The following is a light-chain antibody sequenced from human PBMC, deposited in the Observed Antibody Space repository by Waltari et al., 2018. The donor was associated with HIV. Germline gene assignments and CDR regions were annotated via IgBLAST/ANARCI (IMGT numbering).Light chain of an antibody. V-gene: IGKV1-39*01. CDR1: QSISSY. CDR3: QQNYNTPRT. Sequence: DIQMTQSPSSLSASVGDRVIITCRASQSISSYLNWYQQKPGKAPKLLIYAASNLQSGVPSRFSGSGSGTDFTLTISSLQPEDFATYYCQQNYNTPRTFGGGTKVEIK. J-gene: IGKJ4*01. CDR2: AAS.